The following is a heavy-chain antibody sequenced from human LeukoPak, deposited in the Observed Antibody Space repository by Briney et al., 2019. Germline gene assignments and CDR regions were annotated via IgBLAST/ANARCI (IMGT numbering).Heavy chain of an antibody. CDR1: GLTFSSYE. D-gene: IGHD3-3*01. CDR2: ISYNDDII. CDR3: ARAQSVRFLEWNYDY. V-gene: IGHV3-48*03. Sequence: SGGSLRLSCAASGLTFSSYEMIWVRQAPGKGLEWISYISYNDDIIYYADSVKGRFTISRDNAKYSLYLQMNSLRAEDTAVYYCARAQSVRFLEWNYDYWGQGTLVTVSS. J-gene: IGHJ4*02.